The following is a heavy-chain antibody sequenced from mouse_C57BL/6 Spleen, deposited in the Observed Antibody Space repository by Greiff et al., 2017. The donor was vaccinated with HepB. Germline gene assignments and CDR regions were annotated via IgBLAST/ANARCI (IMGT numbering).Heavy chain of an antibody. D-gene: IGHD1-1*01. CDR1: GYSITSGYY. CDR2: ISYDGSN. CDR3: AGYGSSWRYFDV. Sequence: EVKLVESGPGLVKPSQSLSLTCSVTGYSITSGYYWNWIRQFPGNKLEWMGYISYDGSNNYNPSLKNRISITRDTSKNQFFLKLNSVTTEDTATYYCAGYGSSWRYFDVWGTGTTVTVSS. V-gene: IGHV3-6*01. J-gene: IGHJ1*03.